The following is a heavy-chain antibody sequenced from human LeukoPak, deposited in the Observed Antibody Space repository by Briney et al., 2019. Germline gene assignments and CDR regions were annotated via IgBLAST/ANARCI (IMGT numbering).Heavy chain of an antibody. J-gene: IGHJ5*02. Sequence: GGSLRLSCAASGITVSGNYMAWVRQAPGKGLEWASVIYSGGNTYHADSVKGRFSISRDNSKNTVYLQMNGLRVEDTAVYYCARLVTGTTVINSGWFDPWGRGILVTVSS. CDR2: IYSGGNT. D-gene: IGHD4-23*01. CDR1: GITVSGNY. V-gene: IGHV3-66*04. CDR3: ARLVTGTTVINSGWFDP.